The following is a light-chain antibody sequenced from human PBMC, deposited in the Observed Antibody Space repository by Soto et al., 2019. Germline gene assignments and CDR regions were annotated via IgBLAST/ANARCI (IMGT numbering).Light chain of an antibody. Sequence: QPVLTQSPSASASLGASVKLTCTLSSGHSSYAIAWHQQQPEKGPRYLMKLNSDGRHSKGDGIPDRFSGSSSGAERYLTISNLQSEDEADYYCQTWGTGLLVFGGGTKLTVL. CDR2: LNSDGRH. CDR3: QTWGTGLLV. CDR1: SGHSSYA. V-gene: IGLV4-69*01. J-gene: IGLJ3*02.